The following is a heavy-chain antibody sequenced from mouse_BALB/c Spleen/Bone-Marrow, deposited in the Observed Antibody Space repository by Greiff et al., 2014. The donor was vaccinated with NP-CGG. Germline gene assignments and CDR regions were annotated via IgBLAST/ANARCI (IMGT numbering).Heavy chain of an antibody. CDR1: GYTFTAYA. CDR3: ARNFYGSSYFDY. J-gene: IGHJ2*01. D-gene: IGHD1-1*01. V-gene: IGHV1-67*01. CDR2: ISTYSGNT. Sequence: QVQLKESGPEVVRPGVSVKLSCKGSGYTFTAYAMHWVKQGHAESLEWIGLISTYSGNTHYNQDFKGKATMTVDKSSSTAYMELARLTSEDSAIYYCARNFYGSSYFDYWGQGTTLTVSS.